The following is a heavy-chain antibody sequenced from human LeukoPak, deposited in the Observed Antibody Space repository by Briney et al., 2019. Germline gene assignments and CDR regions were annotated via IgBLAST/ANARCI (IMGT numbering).Heavy chain of an antibody. J-gene: IGHJ4*02. CDR2: ISGSGGST. CDR1: FHFYRLA. Sequence: GALRLPWCTPGFHFYRLAINRGRQGPGEGLEWVSAISGSGGSTYYADSVKGRFTISRDNSKNTLYLQMNSLRAEDTAVYYCAKDSGYYRLFDYWGQGTLVTVSS. CDR3: AKDSGYYRLFDY. V-gene: IGHV3-23*01. D-gene: IGHD3-22*01.